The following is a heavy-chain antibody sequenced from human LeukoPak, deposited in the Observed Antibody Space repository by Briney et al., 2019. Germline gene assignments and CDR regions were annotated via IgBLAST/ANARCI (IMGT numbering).Heavy chain of an antibody. D-gene: IGHD1-26*01. Sequence: SGGSLRLSCAPSGFIFSDYEMNWVRQPPGKGLEWVSYISRRGTTIYYADSVKGPSTLFRNNAKNSLCLQRNSLRAEDTAIYYCVRSGGYWGQGTLVTVSS. CDR3: VRSGGY. J-gene: IGHJ4*02. CDR1: GFIFSDYE. CDR2: ISRRGTTI. V-gene: IGHV3-48*03.